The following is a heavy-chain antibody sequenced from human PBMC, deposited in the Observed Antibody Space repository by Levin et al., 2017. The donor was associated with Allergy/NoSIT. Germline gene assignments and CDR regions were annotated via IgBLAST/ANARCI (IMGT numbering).Heavy chain of an antibody. Sequence: GGSLRLSCAASGFTFSSYGMTWVRQTPGKGLEWVSYISGTYGSTFYAESVKGRFTLSRDNSKNTLSLQMNSLRAEDTATYYCAKARLIVGRGLHFDYWGQGILVAVSS. V-gene: IGHV3-23*01. CDR2: ISGTYGST. D-gene: IGHD2-21*01. J-gene: IGHJ4*02. CDR1: GFTFSSYG. CDR3: AKARLIVGRGLHFDY.